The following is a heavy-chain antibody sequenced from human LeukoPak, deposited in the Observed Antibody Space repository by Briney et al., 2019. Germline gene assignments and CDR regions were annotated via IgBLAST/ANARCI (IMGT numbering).Heavy chain of an antibody. CDR2: ISSSSSYI. D-gene: IGHD5-18*01. V-gene: IGHV3-21*01. J-gene: IGHJ4*02. Sequence: GGSLRLPCAASGFTFSSYSMNWARQAPGKGLEWVSSISSSSSYIYYADSVKGRFTISRDNAKNSLYLQMNSLRAEDTAVYYCANGRGYSYGYAFDYWGQGTLVTVSS. CDR1: GFTFSSYS. CDR3: ANGRGYSYGYAFDY.